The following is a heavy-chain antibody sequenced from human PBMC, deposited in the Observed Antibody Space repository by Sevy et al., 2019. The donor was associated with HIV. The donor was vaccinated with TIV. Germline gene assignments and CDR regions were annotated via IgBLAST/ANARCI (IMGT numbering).Heavy chain of an antibody. D-gene: IGHD1-26*01. CDR1: GYTFTGYY. Sequence: ASVKVSCKASGYTFTGYYMHWVRQAPGQGLEWMGWINPNSGGTNYAQTFQGRVTMTRDTSISTAYMELSRLRSDDTAVYYCARVIVGATYYFDYWGQGTLVTVSS. V-gene: IGHV1-2*02. CDR2: INPNSGGT. J-gene: IGHJ4*02. CDR3: ARVIVGATYYFDY.